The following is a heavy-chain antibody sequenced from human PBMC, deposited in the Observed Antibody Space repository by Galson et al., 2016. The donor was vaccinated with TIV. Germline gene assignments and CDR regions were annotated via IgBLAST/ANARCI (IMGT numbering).Heavy chain of an antibody. Sequence: SLRLSCAASGFTFSSSTMNWVRQAPGKGLEWVSSISGRRSYIYYADSVKGRFTVSRDNAKNSLYLQMNGLRVEYSGVYFCASQRPAYSSSWYHFDPWGQGTLVIVSS. CDR2: ISGRRSYI. CDR3: ASQRPAYSSSWYHFDP. V-gene: IGHV3-21*01. CDR1: GFTFSSST. D-gene: IGHD6-13*01. J-gene: IGHJ5*02.